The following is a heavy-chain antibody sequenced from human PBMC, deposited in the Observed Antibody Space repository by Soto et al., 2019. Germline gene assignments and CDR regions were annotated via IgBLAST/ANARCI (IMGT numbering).Heavy chain of an antibody. J-gene: IGHJ3*02. V-gene: IGHV1-69*06. D-gene: IGHD1-26*01. CDR1: GGTFNNYA. Sequence: QVQLVQSGAELKKPGSSVRVSYKASGGTFNNYAVHWVRQAPGQGLEWMGGIIPKFSTSSSAQKFQGRVTMNVDSSTNTAYMELISLRSEDTALYYCARGGIGSQSYAFDIWGQGTAVTVSS. CDR2: IIPKFSTS. CDR3: ARGGIGSQSYAFDI.